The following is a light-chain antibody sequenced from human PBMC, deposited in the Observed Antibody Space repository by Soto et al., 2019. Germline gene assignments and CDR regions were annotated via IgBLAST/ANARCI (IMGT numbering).Light chain of an antibody. Sequence: QSVLTQPASVSGSPGQSITISCTGTSSDVGGFNYVSWYQQHPGKAPKLMIYDVNNRPSGVSNRLSGSKSGNTASLTISGLQAEDEADYYFSSYTSSSTVVFGGGTKVTVL. CDR3: SSYTSSSTVV. J-gene: IGLJ2*01. V-gene: IGLV2-14*01. CDR1: SSDVGGFNY. CDR2: DVN.